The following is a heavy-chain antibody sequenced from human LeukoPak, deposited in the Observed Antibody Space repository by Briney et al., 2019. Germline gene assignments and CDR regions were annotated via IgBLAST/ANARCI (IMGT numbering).Heavy chain of an antibody. CDR3: ARALYSDSSGYYPGLDH. J-gene: IGHJ4*02. CDR1: GYTFNSYA. Sequence: GASVKVSCKASGYTFNSYAFSWVRQAPGHGLEWVGWISNYNGDTNYARKFQGRVTMTTDTSTKTSSMELRNLGSDDTAVYYCARALYSDSSGYYPGLDHWGQGTLVTVSS. D-gene: IGHD3-22*01. V-gene: IGHV1-18*01. CDR2: ISNYNGDT.